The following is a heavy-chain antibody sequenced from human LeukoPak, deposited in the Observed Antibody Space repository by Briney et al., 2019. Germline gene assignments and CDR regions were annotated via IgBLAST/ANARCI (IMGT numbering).Heavy chain of an antibody. CDR3: AKDLLPLPDNY. CDR1: GFTFSSYA. J-gene: IGHJ4*02. D-gene: IGHD3-22*01. CDR2: ISSSGGST. Sequence: GGSLRLSCAASGFTFSSYAMSWVRQAPGKGLEWVSAISSSGGSTYYADSVKGRFTISRDNSKNTLYLQMNSLRAEDTAVYYCAKDLLPLPDNYWGQGTLVTVSS. V-gene: IGHV3-23*01.